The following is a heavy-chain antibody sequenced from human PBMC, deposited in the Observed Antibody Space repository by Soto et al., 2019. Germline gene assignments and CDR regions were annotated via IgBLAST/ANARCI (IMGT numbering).Heavy chain of an antibody. CDR1: AGSISSNY. J-gene: IGHJ4*02. CDR3: TIGAGWTTDY. V-gene: IGHV4-59*01. D-gene: IGHD6-19*01. CDR2: IHHSGST. Sequence: QVQLQESGPGLVRPSETLSLTCTVSAGSISSNYWNWIRQAPGQGLEWIGLIHHSGSTNYKPSLKSRGTISLDTSKNQLSLKLSSVTAADTAVYYCTIGAGWTTDYWGQGTLVTVSS.